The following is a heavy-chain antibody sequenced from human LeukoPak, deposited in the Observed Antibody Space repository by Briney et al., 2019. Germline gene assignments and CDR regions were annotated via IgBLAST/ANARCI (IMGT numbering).Heavy chain of an antibody. D-gene: IGHD2-15*01. V-gene: IGHV4-59*08. CDR3: ARRYCSGGSCYAAFEY. Sequence: PSDTLSLTCTVSGGSISSYYWRWIRQPPGKGLEWIGPISYSGSTTYNPSLKGRVTISVDTSKNQFPLMLSSVSAADTAVYYCARRYCSGGSCYAAFEYWGQGKLVAVSS. J-gene: IGHJ4*02. CDR2: ISYSGST. CDR1: GGSISSYY.